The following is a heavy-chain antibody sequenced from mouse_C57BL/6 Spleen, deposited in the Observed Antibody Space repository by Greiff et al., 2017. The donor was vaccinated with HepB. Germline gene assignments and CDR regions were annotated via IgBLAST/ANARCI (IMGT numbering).Heavy chain of an antibody. CDR3: ASNYGLAGGFDY. CDR2: IWSGGST. J-gene: IGHJ2*01. Sequence: QVHVKQSGPGLVQPSQSLSITCTVSGFSLTSYGVHWVRQSPGKGLEWLGVIWSGGSTDYNAAFISRLSISKDNSKSQVFFKMNSLQADDTAIYYCASNYGLAGGFDYWGQGTTLTVSS. D-gene: IGHD1-1*01. V-gene: IGHV2-2*01. CDR1: GFSLTSYG.